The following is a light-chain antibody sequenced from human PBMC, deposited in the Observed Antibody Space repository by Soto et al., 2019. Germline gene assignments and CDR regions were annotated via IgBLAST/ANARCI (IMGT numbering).Light chain of an antibody. CDR2: GAS. Sequence: EIVITQSPATLSVSPVEIATLSCRASQSVSGNLAWYQQKPGQAPRLLMYGASTRATGIPARFSGSGSGTDFTLTISSLEPEDFAVYYCQQRSDWLALTFGGGTKVDIK. CDR1: QSVSGN. V-gene: IGKV3-11*01. CDR3: QQRSDWLALT. J-gene: IGKJ4*01.